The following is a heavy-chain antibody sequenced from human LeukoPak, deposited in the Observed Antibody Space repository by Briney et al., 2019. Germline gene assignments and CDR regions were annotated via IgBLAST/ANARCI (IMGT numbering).Heavy chain of an antibody. Sequence: GGSLRLSCTTSGFTFGDYAMSWVRQAPGKGLEWVGFIRSKVHGGTTGYAASVRGRFTVSRDDSKSIAYLQMNSLKTEDTAVYYCTMYSSSSYVLYWGQGTLVTVSS. J-gene: IGHJ4*02. CDR1: GFTFGDYA. CDR2: IRSKVHGGTT. V-gene: IGHV3-49*04. D-gene: IGHD6-6*01. CDR3: TMYSSSSYVLY.